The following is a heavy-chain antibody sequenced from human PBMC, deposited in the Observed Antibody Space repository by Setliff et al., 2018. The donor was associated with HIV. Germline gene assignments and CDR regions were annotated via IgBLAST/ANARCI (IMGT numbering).Heavy chain of an antibody. CDR2: IYYSGST. J-gene: IGHJ6*03. CDR1: GGFISSSSYY. CDR3: AREGYGDKRERYFYYMDV. D-gene: IGHD4-17*01. Sequence: SETLSLTCTVSGGFISSSSYYWGWIRQPPGKGLEWIGYIYYSGSTFYNPSLKSRVTISVDTSKKQFSLKLSSVTAADTAVYYCAREGYGDKRERYFYYMDVWGKGTTVTVSS. V-gene: IGHV4-31*03.